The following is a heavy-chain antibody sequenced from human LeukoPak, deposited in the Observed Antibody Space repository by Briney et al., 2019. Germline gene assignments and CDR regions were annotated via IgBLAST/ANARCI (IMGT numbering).Heavy chain of an antibody. CDR2: ISSNGDNT. J-gene: IGHJ4*02. Sequence: GGSLRLSCSVSGFTFSTYVMHWVRQAPGKGLEYVSAISSNGDNTYYADSVKGRFTISRDNSKNTLYLQMSSLRADNTAVYYCVRGTGYWGQGTLVTVSS. CDR1: GFTFSTYV. CDR3: VRGTGY. V-gene: IGHV3-64D*06.